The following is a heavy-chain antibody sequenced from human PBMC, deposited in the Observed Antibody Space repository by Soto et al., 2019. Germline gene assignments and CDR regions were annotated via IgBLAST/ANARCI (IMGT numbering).Heavy chain of an antibody. CDR2: IWYDGSNK. CDR1: GFTFSSYG. J-gene: IGHJ4*02. V-gene: IGHV3-33*01. D-gene: IGHD6-19*01. Sequence: GGSLRLSCAASGFTFSSYGMHWVRQAPGKGLEWVAVIWYDGSNKYYADSVKGRFTISRDNSKNTLYLQMNSLRAEDTAVYYCAREKGRAVAAFDYWGQGTLVTVSS. CDR3: AREKGRAVAAFDY.